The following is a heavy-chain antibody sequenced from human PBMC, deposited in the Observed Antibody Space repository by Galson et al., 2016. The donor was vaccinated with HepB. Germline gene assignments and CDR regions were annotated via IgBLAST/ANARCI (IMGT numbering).Heavy chain of an antibody. D-gene: IGHD3-22*01. V-gene: IGHV1-69*13. CDR2: IIPIFGTA. J-gene: IGHJ6*02. CDR3: ASRAGDYYDNSGYYYYYNYGMDV. Sequence: SVKVSCKASGGTFSNYAISWVRQAPGQGLEWMGWIIPIFGTANYAQNFQGRVTLTADESTSTAYMELSSLRSEDTAVYYCASRAGDYYDNSGYYYYYNYGMDVWGQGTTVTVSS. CDR1: GGTFSNYA.